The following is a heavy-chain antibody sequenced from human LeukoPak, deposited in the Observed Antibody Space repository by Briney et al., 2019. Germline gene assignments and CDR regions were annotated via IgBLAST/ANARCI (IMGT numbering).Heavy chain of an antibody. CDR1: GGTFSSYA. J-gene: IGHJ6*02. CDR3: ARDQHLWFGELFLRYYYGMDV. CDR2: IIPILGIA. V-gene: IGHV1-69*04. D-gene: IGHD3-10*01. Sequence: SVKVSCKASGGTFSSYAISWVRQAPGQGLEWMGRIIPILGIANYAQKFQGRVTITADKSTSTAYMELSSLRSEDTAVCYCARDQHLWFGELFLRYYYGMDVWGQGTTVTVSS.